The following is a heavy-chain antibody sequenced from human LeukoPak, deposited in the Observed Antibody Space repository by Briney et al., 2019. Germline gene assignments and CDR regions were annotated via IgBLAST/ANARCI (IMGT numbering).Heavy chain of an antibody. D-gene: IGHD3-3*01. J-gene: IGHJ4*02. CDR1: GYTFTSYY. Sequence: ASVKVSCKASGYTFTSYYMHWVRQAPGQGLEWMGIINPSGGSTSYAQKFQGRVTMTRDTSTSTVYMELSSLRSEDTAVYYCARLTNDFWMGNFLAYGGQGPLVTVSS. CDR2: INPSGGST. CDR3: ARLTNDFWMGNFLAY. V-gene: IGHV1-46*01.